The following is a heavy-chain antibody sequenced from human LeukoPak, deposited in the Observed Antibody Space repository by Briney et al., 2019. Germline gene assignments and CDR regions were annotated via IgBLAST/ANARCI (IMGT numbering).Heavy chain of an antibody. Sequence: PGRSLRLSCAASGFTFSSYGMHWVRQAPGTGLEWVAVISYDGSNKYYADSVKGRFTISRDNSKNTLYLQMNSLRAEDTAVYYCANSVSPDYYYYGMDVWGQGTTVTVSS. V-gene: IGHV3-30*18. CDR2: ISYDGSNK. CDR1: GFTFSSYG. CDR3: ANSVSPDYYYYGMDV. J-gene: IGHJ6*02. D-gene: IGHD3-10*01.